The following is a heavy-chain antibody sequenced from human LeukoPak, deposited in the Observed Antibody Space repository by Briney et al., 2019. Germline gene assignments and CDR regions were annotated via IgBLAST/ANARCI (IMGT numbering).Heavy chain of an antibody. CDR3: ARDPYCSSTSCPQKLFDY. CDR2: INHSGST. Sequence: SETLSLTCAVYGGSFSGYYWSWIRQPPGKGLEWIGEINHSGSTNYNPSLKSRVTISVDTSKNQFSLKLSSVTAEDTAVYYCARDPYCSSTSCPQKLFDYWGQGTLVTVSS. D-gene: IGHD2-2*01. V-gene: IGHV4-34*01. J-gene: IGHJ4*02. CDR1: GGSFSGYY.